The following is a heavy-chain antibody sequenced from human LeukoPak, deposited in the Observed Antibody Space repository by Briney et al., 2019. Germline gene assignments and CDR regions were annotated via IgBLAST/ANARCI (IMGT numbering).Heavy chain of an antibody. J-gene: IGHJ5*02. Sequence: SETLSLTCAVYGGSFSGYYWSWIRQPPGRWLEWIGEINHSGSTNYNPSLKSRVTISVGTSKNQFSLKLSSVTAADTAVYYCARLRRGVLVGATKTPLNWFDPWGQGTLVTVSS. CDR3: ARLRRGVLVGATKTPLNWFDP. CDR2: INHSGST. CDR1: GGSFSGYY. D-gene: IGHD1-26*01. V-gene: IGHV4-34*01.